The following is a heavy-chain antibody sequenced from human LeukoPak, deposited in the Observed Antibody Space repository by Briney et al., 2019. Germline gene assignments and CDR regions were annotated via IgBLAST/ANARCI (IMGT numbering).Heavy chain of an antibody. V-gene: IGHV1-2*02. CDR3: ARDHDSSGYPRDY. CDR2: INPNSGGT. CDR1: GGTFSSYA. J-gene: IGHJ4*02. Sequence: ASVKVSCKASGGTFSSYAISWVRQAPGQGLEWMGWINPNSGGTNYAQKFQGRVTMTRDTSISTAYMELSRLRSDDTAVYYCARDHDSSGYPRDYWGQGTLVTVSS. D-gene: IGHD3-22*01.